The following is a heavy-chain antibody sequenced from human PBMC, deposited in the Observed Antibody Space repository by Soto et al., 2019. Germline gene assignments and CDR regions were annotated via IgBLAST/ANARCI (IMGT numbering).Heavy chain of an antibody. CDR3: ARISYYDSSGYIARGFDY. CDR1: GFTFSSYE. CDR2: ISSSGSTI. V-gene: IGHV3-48*03. Sequence: GGSLRLSCAASGFTFSSYEMNWVRQAPGKGLEWVSYISSSGSTIYYADSVKGRFTISRDNAKNSLYLQMNSLRAEDTAVYYCARISYYDSSGYIARGFDYWGQGTLVTVSS. D-gene: IGHD3-22*01. J-gene: IGHJ4*02.